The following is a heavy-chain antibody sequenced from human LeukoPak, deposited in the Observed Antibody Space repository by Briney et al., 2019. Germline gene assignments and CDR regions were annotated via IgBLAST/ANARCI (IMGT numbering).Heavy chain of an antibody. V-gene: IGHV3-30*18. CDR3: ANEGSP. Sequence: GRSLRLSCAASGFTFSSYGMHWVRQAPGKGLEWVAVISFDGSNKFYADSVKGRFTISRDNSKNTLYLQMNSLRAEDTAVYYCANEGSPWGQGTLVTVSS. CDR1: GFTFSSYG. CDR2: ISFDGSNK. J-gene: IGHJ5*02.